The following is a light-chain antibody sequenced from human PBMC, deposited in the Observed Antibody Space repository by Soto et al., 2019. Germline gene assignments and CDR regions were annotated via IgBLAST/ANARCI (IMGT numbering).Light chain of an antibody. J-gene: IGKJ2*01. Sequence: EIVLTQSPGTLSLSPGERATLSCRASQSVSSSYLAWYQQKPGQAPRLLIYGASSRATGIPDRFSGSESGTDFTLTISRLEPEDFAVYYDQQYGSSPYTFGETPELEIK. V-gene: IGKV3-20*01. CDR2: GAS. CDR3: QQYGSSPYT. CDR1: QSVSSSY.